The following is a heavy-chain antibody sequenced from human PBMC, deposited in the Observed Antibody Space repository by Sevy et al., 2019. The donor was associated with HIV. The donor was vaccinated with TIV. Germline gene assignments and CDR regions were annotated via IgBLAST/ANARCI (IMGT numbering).Heavy chain of an antibody. Sequence: GGSLRLSCAASGLTFSDYFMGWVRKAPGKGLEWIANINQDGSQKNYVDSVKGRFTITRDNAKNLFSLQMNSLRVDDTTVYYCARELWPGDYWGQGTLVTVSS. CDR1: GLTFSDYF. J-gene: IGHJ4*02. V-gene: IGHV3-7*01. CDR3: ARELWPGDY. CDR2: INQDGSQK. D-gene: IGHD2-21*01.